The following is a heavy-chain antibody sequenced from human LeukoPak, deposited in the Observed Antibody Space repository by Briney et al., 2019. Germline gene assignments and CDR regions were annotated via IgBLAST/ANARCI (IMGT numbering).Heavy chain of an antibody. CDR2: ISGSGGST. CDR3: AKASSSWYGNWFDP. D-gene: IGHD6-13*01. V-gene: IGHV3-23*01. Sequence: PGGSLRLSCAASGFTFSSYAMSWVRQAPGKGLEWVSAISGSGGSTYYADSVKGRLTISRDNSKNTLYLQMNSLRAEDTAVYYCAKASSSWYGNWFDPWGQGTLVTVSS. CDR1: GFTFSSYA. J-gene: IGHJ5*02.